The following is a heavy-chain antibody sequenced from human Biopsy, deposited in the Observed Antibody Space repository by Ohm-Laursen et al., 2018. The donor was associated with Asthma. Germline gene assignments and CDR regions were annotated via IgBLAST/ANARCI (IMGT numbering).Heavy chain of an antibody. Sequence: SSLRLSCTASGFTFSSYGMHWVRQAPGKGLEWVAVIWYDGSNKYYADSVKGRFTISRDNSKNTLYLQMNSLRAEDTAVYYCARGVLGYCSSTSCYQNYYYGMDVWGQGTTVTVSS. V-gene: IGHV3-33*01. J-gene: IGHJ6*02. CDR3: ARGVLGYCSSTSCYQNYYYGMDV. CDR1: GFTFSSYG. CDR2: IWYDGSNK. D-gene: IGHD2-2*01.